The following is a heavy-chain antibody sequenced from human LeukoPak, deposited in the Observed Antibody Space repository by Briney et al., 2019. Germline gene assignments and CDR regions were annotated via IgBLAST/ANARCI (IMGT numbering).Heavy chain of an antibody. J-gene: IGHJ4*02. CDR2: ITDNGGNT. CDR3: ARCGGDTCYSRPPDY. D-gene: IGHD2-21*01. V-gene: IGHV3-23*01. CDR1: GFTFSSYW. Sequence: GGSLRLSCAASGFTFSSYWMHWVRQAPGKGLEWVSAITDNGGNTLYTDPVKGRFTISRDNSESTLFLQMDSLRGEDTAIYYCARCGGDTCYSRPPDYWGQGVLVTVSS.